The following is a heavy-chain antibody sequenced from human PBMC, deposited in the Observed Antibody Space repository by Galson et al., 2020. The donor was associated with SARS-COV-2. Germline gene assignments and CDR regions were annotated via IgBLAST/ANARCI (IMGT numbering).Heavy chain of an antibody. Sequence: GASLKISCKASGYTFTGYYMHWVRQAPGQGLEWMGWINPNSGGTNYAQKFQGRVTMTRVTSISTAYMELSRLRSDDTAVYYCASPYDGAFDAFDIWGQGTMVTVSS. CDR2: INPNSGGT. J-gene: IGHJ3*02. V-gene: IGHV1-2*02. D-gene: IGHD3-22*01. CDR1: GYTFTGYY. CDR3: ASPYDGAFDAFDI.